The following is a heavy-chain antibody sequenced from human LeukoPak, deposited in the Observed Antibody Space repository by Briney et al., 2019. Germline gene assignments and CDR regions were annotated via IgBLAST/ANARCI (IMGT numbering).Heavy chain of an antibody. D-gene: IGHD1-1*01. Sequence: GRSLRLSCAASGFTFSSYGMHWVRQAPGKGLEWVANIKQDGSEKNYLDSVKGRFTISRDNAKNSLFLQMNNLRDDDTAVYYCARQNNCGSWGQGTLVTVSS. V-gene: IGHV3-7*01. CDR2: IKQDGSEK. J-gene: IGHJ5*02. CDR1: GFTFSSYG. CDR3: ARQNNCGS.